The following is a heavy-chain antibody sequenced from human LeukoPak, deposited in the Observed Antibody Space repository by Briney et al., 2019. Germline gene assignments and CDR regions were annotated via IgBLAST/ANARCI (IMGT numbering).Heavy chain of an antibody. CDR1: GYTFSDYY. V-gene: IGHV1-2*02. CDR3: AGVYYDGSGSFDY. J-gene: IGHJ4*02. CDR2: INPNSGGT. Sequence: GASVKVSCKASGYTFSDYYMHWVRQAPGQGLEWMGWINPNSGGTKYAKKFQGRVTMTRDTSISTAYMELSRLRSDDTAVYYCAGVYYDGSGSFDYWGQGTLVTVSS. D-gene: IGHD3-22*01.